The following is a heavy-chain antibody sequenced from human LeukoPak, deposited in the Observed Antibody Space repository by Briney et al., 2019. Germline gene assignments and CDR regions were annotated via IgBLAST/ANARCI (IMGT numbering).Heavy chain of an antibody. D-gene: IGHD6-6*01. CDR3: ARRGGSSSRRSPIDY. Sequence: GGSLRLSCTASGFTFSDYWMTWVRQASGKGPEWVANIKQDGSRRYYVDSVRGRFTISRDNAKNSLFLQMNGLSTEDTAVYYCARRGGSSSRRSPIDYWGQGTLVTVSS. V-gene: IGHV3-7*01. J-gene: IGHJ4*02. CDR2: IKQDGSRR. CDR1: GFTFSDYW.